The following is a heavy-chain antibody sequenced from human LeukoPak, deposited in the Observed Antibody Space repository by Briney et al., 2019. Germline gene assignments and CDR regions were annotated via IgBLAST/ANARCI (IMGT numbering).Heavy chain of an antibody. CDR3: ARDSRSVYSSNWNWFDP. D-gene: IGHD6-13*01. V-gene: IGHV1-18*01. Sequence: ASVKVSCKASGYTFISYGINWVRQAPGQGLEWMGWISAYNGNTNYAQKLQGRVTMTTDASTSTAYMELRSLSSDDTAVYYCARDSRSVYSSNWNWFDPWGQGTLVTVSS. CDR1: GYTFISYG. J-gene: IGHJ5*02. CDR2: ISAYNGNT.